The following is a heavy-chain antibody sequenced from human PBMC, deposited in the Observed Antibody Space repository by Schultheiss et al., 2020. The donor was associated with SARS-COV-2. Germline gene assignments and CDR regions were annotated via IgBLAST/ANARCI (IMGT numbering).Heavy chain of an antibody. CDR1: GFTFSNAW. CDR3: TLRSAAGAFDI. J-gene: IGHJ3*02. CDR2: IKSKTDGGTT. D-gene: IGHD2-15*01. V-gene: IGHV3-15*01. Sequence: GALRLSCAASGFTFSNAWMSWVRQAPGKGLEWVGRIKSKTDGGTTDYAAPVKGRFTISRDDSKNTLYLQMNSLKTEDTAVYYCTLRSAAGAFDIWGQGTMVTVSS.